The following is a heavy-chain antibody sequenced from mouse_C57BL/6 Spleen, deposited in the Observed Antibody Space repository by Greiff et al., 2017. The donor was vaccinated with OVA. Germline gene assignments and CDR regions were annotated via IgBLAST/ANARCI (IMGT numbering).Heavy chain of an antibody. CDR1: GYTFTDYY. Sequence: EVQLQQSGPELVKPGASVKISCTASGYTFTDYYMNWVKQSHGKSLEWIGDINPNNGGTSYNQKFKGKATLTVDKSSSTAYMELRSLTSEDSAVYYCARTTTVVAYDYWGQGTTLTVSS. V-gene: IGHV1-26*01. CDR3: ARTTTVVAYDY. CDR2: INPNNGGT. D-gene: IGHD1-1*01. J-gene: IGHJ2*01.